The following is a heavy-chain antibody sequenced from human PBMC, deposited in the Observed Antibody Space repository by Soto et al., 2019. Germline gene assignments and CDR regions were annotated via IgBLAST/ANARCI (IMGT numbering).Heavy chain of an antibody. CDR1: GFTFTRSG. D-gene: IGHD2-15*01. CDR2: ISSDGGNK. Sequence: GGSLRLSCATSGFTFTRSGMHWVRQAPGKGLDWVAVISSDGGNKYYGDSVRGRFTISRDNSNNTLFLEMKSLRVDDTAVYYCAGSRHYYYGMDVWGQGTTVTVSS. J-gene: IGHJ6*02. CDR3: AGSRHYYYGMDV. V-gene: IGHV3-30*03.